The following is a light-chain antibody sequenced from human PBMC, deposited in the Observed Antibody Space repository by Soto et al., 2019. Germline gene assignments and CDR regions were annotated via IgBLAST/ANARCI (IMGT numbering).Light chain of an antibody. CDR2: EVS. J-gene: IGLJ2*01. CDR1: TSDVGSYNL. Sequence: QSVLTQPASVSGSPGQSITISCTGTTSDVGSYNLVSWYQQHPGKAPKLIIYEVSEWPSGVSTRFSGSKSGNMASLTISGLQAEDEAEYYCCSYATPRQFGGGTKLTVL. V-gene: IGLV2-23*02. CDR3: CSYATPRQ.